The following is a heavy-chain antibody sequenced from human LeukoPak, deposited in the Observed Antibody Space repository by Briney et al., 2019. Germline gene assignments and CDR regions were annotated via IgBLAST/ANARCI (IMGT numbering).Heavy chain of an antibody. V-gene: IGHV1-69*05. CDR1: GGTFSSYA. CDR2: IIPIFGTA. J-gene: IGHJ6*03. Sequence: ASVKVSCKASGGTFSSYAISWVRQAPGQGLEWMGGIIPIFGTANYAQKFQGRVTITTDESTSTAYMELSSLRSEDTAVYYCARGDLRYFDWPPEHYYMDVWGKGTTVTVSS. D-gene: IGHD3-9*01. CDR3: ARGDLRYFDWPPEHYYMDV.